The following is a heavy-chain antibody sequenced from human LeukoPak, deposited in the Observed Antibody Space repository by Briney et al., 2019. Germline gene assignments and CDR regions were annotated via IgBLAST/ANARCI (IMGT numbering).Heavy chain of an antibody. D-gene: IGHD1-26*01. CDR1: GGSFSDYY. J-gene: IGHJ4*02. V-gene: IGHV4-34*01. CDR3: ARGSDSGSYRWAKNFDY. CDR2: INHSGST. Sequence: SETLSLTCAVYGGSFSDYYWSWIRQPPGKGLEWIGEINHSGSTNYNPSLRSRVTISVDTSKNQFSLKLSSVTAADTAVYYCARGSDSGSYRWAKNFDYWGQGTLVTVSS.